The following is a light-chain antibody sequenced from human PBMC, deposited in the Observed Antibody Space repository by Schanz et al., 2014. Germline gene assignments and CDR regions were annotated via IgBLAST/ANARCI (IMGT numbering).Light chain of an antibody. CDR2: GAS. V-gene: IGKV3-20*01. Sequence: EIVLTQSPGTLSLSPGERATLSCRASQSVSSYLAWYQRKPGQAPRLLIYGASSRATGIPDRFSGSGSGTDFTLTISRLEPEDFAVYYCQQYYSSPYTFGQGTKLEIK. CDR3: QQYYSSPYT. J-gene: IGKJ2*01. CDR1: QSVSSY.